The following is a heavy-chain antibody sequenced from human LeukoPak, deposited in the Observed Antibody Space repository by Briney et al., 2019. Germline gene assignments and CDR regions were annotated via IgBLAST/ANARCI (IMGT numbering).Heavy chain of an antibody. CDR3: ARDQGYCSSISCYKYFQP. J-gene: IGHJ1*01. D-gene: IGHD2-2*02. V-gene: IGHV1-69*13. CDR1: GGTFSSYA. Sequence: GASVKVSCKASGGTFSSYAISWVRQAPGQGLEWMGGIIPIFGTANYAQKFQGRVTITADESTSTAYMELSSLRSEDTAVYYCARDQGYCSSISCYKYFQPWGQGTLVTVSS. CDR2: IIPIFGTA.